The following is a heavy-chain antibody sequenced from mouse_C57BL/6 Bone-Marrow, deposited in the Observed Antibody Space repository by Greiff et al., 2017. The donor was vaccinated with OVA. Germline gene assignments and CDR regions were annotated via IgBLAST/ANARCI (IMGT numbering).Heavy chain of an antibody. CDR2: ISNLAYSI. D-gene: IGHD3-3*01. J-gene: IGHJ2*01. CDR3: ARRGTGGYYFDY. CDR1: GFTFSDYG. V-gene: IGHV5-15*01. Sequence: EVKVVESGGGLVQPGGSLKLSCAASGFTFSDYGMAWVRQAPRKGPEWVAFISNLAYSIYYADTVTGRFTISRENAKTTLYLEMSSLRSEDTAMYYCARRGTGGYYFDYWGQGTTLTVSS.